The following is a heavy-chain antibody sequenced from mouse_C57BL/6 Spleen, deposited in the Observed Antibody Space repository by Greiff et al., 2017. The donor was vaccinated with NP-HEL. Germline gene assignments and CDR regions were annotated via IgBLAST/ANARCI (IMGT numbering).Heavy chain of an antibody. J-gene: IGHJ2*01. CDR1: GYTFTDYN. D-gene: IGHD2-1*01. CDR3: ASVYGNYAWYFDY. CDR2: INPNNGGT. Sequence: EVQLQQSGPELVKPGASVKIPCKASGYTFTDYNMDWVKQSHGKSLEWIGDINPNNGGTIYNQKFKGKATLTVDKSSSTAYMELRSLTSEDTAVYYCASVYGNYAWYFDYWGQGTTLTVSS. V-gene: IGHV1-18*01.